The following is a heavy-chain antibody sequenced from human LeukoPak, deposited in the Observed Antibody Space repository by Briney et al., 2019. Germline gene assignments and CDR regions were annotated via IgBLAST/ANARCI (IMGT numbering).Heavy chain of an antibody. V-gene: IGHV4-59*01. D-gene: IGHD4-17*01. Sequence: PSETLSLTCTVSGGSISSYYWSWIRQPPGKGLEWIGYIYYSGSTNYNPSLKSRLTISVDTSKSQFSLKLSSVTAADTAVYYCAREHDYGDYFDYWGQGTLVTVSS. J-gene: IGHJ4*02. CDR2: IYYSGST. CDR3: AREHDYGDYFDY. CDR1: GGSISSYY.